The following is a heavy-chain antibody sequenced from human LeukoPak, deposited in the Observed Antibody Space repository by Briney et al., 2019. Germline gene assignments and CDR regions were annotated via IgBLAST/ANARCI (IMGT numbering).Heavy chain of an antibody. CDR3: ARESYRFGKFYFDY. CDR1: GFTFSSYA. J-gene: IGHJ4*02. V-gene: IGHV3-30*04. CDR2: ISYDGSNK. D-gene: IGHD3-10*01. Sequence: PGRSLRLSCAASGFTFSSYAMHWVRQAPGKGLEWVAVISYDGSNKYYADSVKGRFTISRDNSKNTLYLQMNSLRAEDTAVYYCARESYRFGKFYFDYWGQGTLVTVSS.